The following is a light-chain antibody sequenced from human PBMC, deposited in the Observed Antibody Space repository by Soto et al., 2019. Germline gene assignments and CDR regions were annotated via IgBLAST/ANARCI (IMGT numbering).Light chain of an antibody. J-gene: IGKJ1*01. V-gene: IGKV1-39*01. CDR1: QTIGTY. CDR3: QQSYSPPLT. Sequence: IEVTQSPSSLAASLGDRVTITCRASQTIGTYVNWYRQKSGADPELLFYDASTLQSGVPSRFRGGASGTDYTLTIGSLQLDDFATYDCQQSYSPPLTFGQGTKVESK. CDR2: DAS.